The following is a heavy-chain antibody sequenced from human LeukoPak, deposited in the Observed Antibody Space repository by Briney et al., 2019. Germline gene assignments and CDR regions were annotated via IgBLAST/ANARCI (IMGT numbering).Heavy chain of an antibody. D-gene: IGHD2-15*01. Sequence: GASVKVSCKASGGTFSSYAISWVRQAPGQGLEWMGRIIPILGIANYAQKFQGRVTITADKSTSTAYMELSSLRSEDTAVYYCARRDAADAFDIWGQGTMVTVSS. CDR3: ARRDAADAFDI. J-gene: IGHJ3*02. V-gene: IGHV1-69*04. CDR1: GGTFSSYA. CDR2: IIPILGIA.